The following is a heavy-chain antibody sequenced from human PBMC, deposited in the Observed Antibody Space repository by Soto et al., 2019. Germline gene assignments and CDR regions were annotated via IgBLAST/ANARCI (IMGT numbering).Heavy chain of an antibody. V-gene: IGHV1-46*02. D-gene: IGHD5-18*01. J-gene: IGHJ5*02. CDR3: ARGREISFGYNWFDP. CDR1: GYPFNSYH. Sequence: QVQLVQSGAEVRKPGASVKLSCQTSGYPFNSYHMHWVRQAPGQGLEWMGVINPTEGRTRYSQKFQDRVTMSRDTSTSTVYIELSSLRSEDTAIYFCARGREISFGYNWFDPWGQGNLVTVSS. CDR2: INPTEGRT.